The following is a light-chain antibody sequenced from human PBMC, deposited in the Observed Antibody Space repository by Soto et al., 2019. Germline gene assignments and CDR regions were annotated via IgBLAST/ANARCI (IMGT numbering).Light chain of an antibody. V-gene: IGKV3-15*01. J-gene: IGKJ1*01. Sequence: EIVMTQSPATLSVSPGEIATLSFSASESVSSSYLAWYQQKPGQAPRLVIYDASTRATGIPARFSGSGSGTEFTLTISSLQSEDFAVYYCQQYNNWPPWTFGQGTKVDIK. CDR2: DAS. CDR3: QQYNNWPPWT. CDR1: ESVSSSY.